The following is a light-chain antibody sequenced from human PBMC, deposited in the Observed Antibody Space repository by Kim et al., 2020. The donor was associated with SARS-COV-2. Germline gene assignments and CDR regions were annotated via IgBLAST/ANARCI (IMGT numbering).Light chain of an antibody. CDR1: YNKVGNQG. Sequence: QTPTPTCTGNYNKVGNQGAAWLHQHQGHPPKLLSYRNNTRPSGISERFSASRSGDTASLTITGLQPEDDADYYCTSWDTYLSAWLFGGGTKVTVL. V-gene: IGLV10-54*04. CDR2: RNN. CDR3: TSWDTYLSAWL. J-gene: IGLJ3*02.